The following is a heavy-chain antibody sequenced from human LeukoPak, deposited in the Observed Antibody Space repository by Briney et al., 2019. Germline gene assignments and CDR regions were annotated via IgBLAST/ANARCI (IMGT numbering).Heavy chain of an antibody. CDR3: AKKGSAAGAASFDY. V-gene: IGHV3-53*05. J-gene: IGHJ4*02. D-gene: IGHD6-13*01. CDR2: IYSGGST. Sequence: GGSLRLSCAASGFTVSSNYMSWVRQAPGKGLEWVSVIYSGGSTYYADSVKGRFTISRDNSKNTLYLQMNSLRAEDTAVYYCAKKGSAAGAASFDYWGQGTLVTVSS. CDR1: GFTVSSNY.